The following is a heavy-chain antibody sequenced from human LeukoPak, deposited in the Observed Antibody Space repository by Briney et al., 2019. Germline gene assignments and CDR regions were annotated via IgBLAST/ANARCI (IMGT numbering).Heavy chain of an antibody. CDR3: ARALCINGICEWFDP. J-gene: IGHJ5*02. CDR1: GASISSGGYF. D-gene: IGHD2-8*01. Sequence: SQTLSLTCTVSGASISSGGYFWSWIRQPAGKGVEWIRRIETSGSTNYDPSLKGRVTISVDTSKNQFSLKLRSVTAADTAVYYCARALCINGICEWFDPWGQGTLVTVSS. CDR2: IETSGST. V-gene: IGHV4-61*02.